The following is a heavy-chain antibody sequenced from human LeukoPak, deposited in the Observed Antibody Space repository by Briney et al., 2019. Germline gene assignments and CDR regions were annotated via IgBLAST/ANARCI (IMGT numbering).Heavy chain of an antibody. J-gene: IGHJ4*02. CDR3: ARDRQWEGLDY. D-gene: IGHD1-26*01. V-gene: IGHV1-69*13. CDR2: IIPIFGTA. Sequence: GASVKVSCKASGGTFISYAISWVRQAPGQGLEWMGGIIPIFGTANYAQKFQGRVTITADESTSTAYMELSSLRSEDTAVYYCARDRQWEGLDYWGQGTLVTVSS. CDR1: GGTFISYA.